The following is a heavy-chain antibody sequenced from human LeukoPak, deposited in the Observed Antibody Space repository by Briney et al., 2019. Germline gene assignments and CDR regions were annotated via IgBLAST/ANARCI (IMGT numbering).Heavy chain of an antibody. CDR2: ISGGGDKA. CDR1: GFTFTTYA. Sequence: GGSLRLSCAAPGFTFTTYAINWVRQAPGKGLDWVSGISGGGDKAYYADSVNGRFTISRDNSKNTVSLQMSSLRAEDTALYYCAKDLALAGTGGGFDVWGQGTRVAVSS. CDR3: AKDLALAGTGGGFDV. J-gene: IGHJ3*01. D-gene: IGHD6-19*01. V-gene: IGHV3-23*01.